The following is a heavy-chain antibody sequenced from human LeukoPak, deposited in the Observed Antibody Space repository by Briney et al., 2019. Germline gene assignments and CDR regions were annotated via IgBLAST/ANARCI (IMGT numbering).Heavy chain of an antibody. CDR1: GFTFNNYW. V-gene: IGHV3-66*04. CDR2: IYSGGST. CDR3: ARQGDSSGYYDY. Sequence: GGSLRLSCAASGFTFNNYWMSWVRQAPGKGLEWVSIIYSGGSTFYADSVKGRFTISRDNSKNTLYLQMGSLRAEDMAVYYCARQGDSSGYYDYWGQGTLVTVSS. D-gene: IGHD3-22*01. J-gene: IGHJ4*02.